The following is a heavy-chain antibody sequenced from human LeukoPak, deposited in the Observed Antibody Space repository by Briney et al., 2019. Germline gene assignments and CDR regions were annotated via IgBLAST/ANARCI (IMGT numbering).Heavy chain of an antibody. Sequence: QPGGSPGLPCAASGFTVTTNYMTWVRQAPGKGLEWVSIIYSGGYTDYADSVKGRFTISRDNSKNTLDLQMNSLRAEDTAVYYCARRLEYSGSKGVFDYWGHGTLVTVSS. CDR3: ARRLEYSGSKGVFDY. CDR2: IYSGGYT. J-gene: IGHJ4*01. D-gene: IGHD1-26*01. V-gene: IGHV3-66*01. CDR1: GFTVTTNY.